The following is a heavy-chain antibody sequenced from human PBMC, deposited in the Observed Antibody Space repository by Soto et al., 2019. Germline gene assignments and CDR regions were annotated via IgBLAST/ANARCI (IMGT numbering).Heavy chain of an antibody. J-gene: IGHJ4*02. CDR3: ARGGYFYSWEDY. CDR1: GFTFSNFW. V-gene: IGHV3-7*03. CDR2: IKQGGSEK. D-gene: IGHD3-22*01. Sequence: VGSLRLSCAASGFTFSNFWMNWVRQAPGKGLEWVANIKQGGSEKYYVDSVKGRFTIFRDNAKNLLYLQMNSLRAEDTAVYYCARGGYFYSWEDYWGQGTLVTVSS.